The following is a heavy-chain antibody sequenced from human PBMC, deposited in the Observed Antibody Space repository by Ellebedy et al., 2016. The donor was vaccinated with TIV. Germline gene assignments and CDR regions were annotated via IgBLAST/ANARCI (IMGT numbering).Heavy chain of an antibody. D-gene: IGHD6-6*01. V-gene: IGHV1-46*01. J-gene: IGHJ6*02. Sequence: ASVKVSCKASGYTFTSYYMHWVRQAPGQGLEWMGLINPSGGSTSYAQKFQGRVTMTRDTSTSTVYMELSSLRSEDTAVYYCARDLRDSSSSRDYYGMDVWGQGTTVTVSS. CDR3: ARDLRDSSSSRDYYGMDV. CDR1: GYTFTSYY. CDR2: INPSGGST.